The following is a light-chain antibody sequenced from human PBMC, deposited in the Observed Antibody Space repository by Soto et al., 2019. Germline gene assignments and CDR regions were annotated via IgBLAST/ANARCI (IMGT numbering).Light chain of an antibody. CDR1: HDITTY. Sequence: SHVTQSPSSLTPSVGNRVTITXRASHDITTYLSWYQQTPGXAPLXXXYDXATLHSGVPSRLSGSGSGTDVTLTSSRLQPEDSVTYYWQQLKSYPQTFGQGTKVDIK. CDR3: QQLKSYPQT. V-gene: IGKV1-9*01. J-gene: IGKJ2*01. CDR2: DXA.